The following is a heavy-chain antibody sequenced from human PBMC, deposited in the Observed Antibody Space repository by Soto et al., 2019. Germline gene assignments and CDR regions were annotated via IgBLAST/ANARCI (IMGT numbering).Heavy chain of an antibody. CDR1: GGTFSSYA. CDR3: ARAGMAARGYYYDSSGYYGFDY. V-gene: IGHV1-69*13. CDR2: IIPIFGTA. J-gene: IGHJ4*02. Sequence: VASVKVSCKASGGTFSSYAISWVRQAPGQGLEWMGGIIPIFGTANYGQKFQGRVTITADESRSTAYMELSSLRSEDTAVYYCARAGMAARGYYYDSSGYYGFDYWGQGTLVTVSS. D-gene: IGHD3-22*01.